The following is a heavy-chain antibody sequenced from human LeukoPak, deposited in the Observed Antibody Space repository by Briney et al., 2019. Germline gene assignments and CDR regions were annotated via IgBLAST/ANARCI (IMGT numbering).Heavy chain of an antibody. CDR2: IYHSGST. CDR3: ASQDGVEVIIPGWFDP. Sequence: SETLSLTCTASGYSISSGYYWGWIRQPPGKGLEWIGSIYHSGSTYYNPSLKSRVTISVDTSKNQFSLKLSSVTAADTAVYYCASQDGVEVIIPGWFDPWGQGTLVTVSS. D-gene: IGHD3-3*01. V-gene: IGHV4-38-2*02. CDR1: GYSISSGYY. J-gene: IGHJ5*02.